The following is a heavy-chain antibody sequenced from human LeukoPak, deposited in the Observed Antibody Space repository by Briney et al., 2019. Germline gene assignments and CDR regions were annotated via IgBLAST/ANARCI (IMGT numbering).Heavy chain of an antibody. CDR1: GGSINKYY. CDR2: VHDSAGT. V-gene: IGHV4-59*01. Sequence: SETLSLTCTVSGGSINKYYWSWIRQSPGKGLKWLGYVHDSAGTIYNPSLKSRVTISVGTSKTQFSLKVTSVTTADTAVYYCAKGRKDFD. CDR3: AKGRKDFD. J-gene: IGHJ4*01.